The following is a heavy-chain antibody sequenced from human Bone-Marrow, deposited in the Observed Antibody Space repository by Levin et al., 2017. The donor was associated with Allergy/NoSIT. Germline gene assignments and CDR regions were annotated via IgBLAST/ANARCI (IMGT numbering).Heavy chain of an antibody. V-gene: IGHV3-23*01. Sequence: SCAASGFTFSNYAMSWVRQAPGKGLEWVSGISGSGDSTYDGDSVKGRFTISRDNSKNTLYLQMNSLRAEDTAVYYCAKERDFYGSGSLGNWGQGTLVTVSS. D-gene: IGHD3-10*01. CDR1: GFTFSNYA. CDR2: ISGSGDST. CDR3: AKERDFYGSGSLGN. J-gene: IGHJ4*02.